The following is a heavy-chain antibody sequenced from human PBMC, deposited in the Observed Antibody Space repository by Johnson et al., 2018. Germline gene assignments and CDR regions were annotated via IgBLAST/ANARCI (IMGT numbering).Heavy chain of an antibody. Sequence: VQLVQSGGGLVQPGRSLRLSCTASGFTSGDYAMSWFRQAPGKGLEWLCFIRSKAYGGTTEYAASVKGRFTISRDDSKSIAYLQMNSRKTEDTAVYYCSRVRSRNAAEYFGHWGQGTLVTVSS. J-gene: IGHJ1*01. CDR3: SRVRSRNAAEYFGH. CDR1: GFTSGDYA. CDR2: IRSKAYGGTT. V-gene: IGHV3-49*03.